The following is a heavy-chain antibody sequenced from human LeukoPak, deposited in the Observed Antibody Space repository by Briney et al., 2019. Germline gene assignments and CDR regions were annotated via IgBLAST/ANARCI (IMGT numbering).Heavy chain of an antibody. CDR1: GGSISSYY. D-gene: IGHD2-2*02. CDR3: ASGGLYGDYTDY. J-gene: IGHJ4*02. Sequence: SETLSLTCTVSGGSISSYYWSWIRQPAGKGLEWIGRIYTSGSTNYNPSLKSRVTMSVDTSKNRFSLKLSSVTAADTAVYYCASGGLYGDYTDYWGQGTLVTVSS. V-gene: IGHV4-4*07. CDR2: IYTSGST.